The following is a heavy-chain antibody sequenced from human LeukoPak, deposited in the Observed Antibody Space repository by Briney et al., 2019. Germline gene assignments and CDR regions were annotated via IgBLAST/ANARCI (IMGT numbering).Heavy chain of an antibody. J-gene: IGHJ4*02. CDR1: GFTFSNYW. CDR2: LKQEGSET. V-gene: IGHV3-7*01. Sequence: GGSLRLSCAASGFTFSNYWMSWVRRAPGKGLEWVANLKQEGSETYYVDSVRGRFTISRDNAKKTLYLQMNSLRAEDTAVYYCAREFWGAYRVDYFDYWGQGTLVTVSS. D-gene: IGHD3-3*01. CDR3: AREFWGAYRVDYFDY.